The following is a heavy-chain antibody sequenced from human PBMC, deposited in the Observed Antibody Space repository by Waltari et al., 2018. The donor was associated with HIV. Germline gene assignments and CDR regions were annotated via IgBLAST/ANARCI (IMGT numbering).Heavy chain of an antibody. CDR3: VREKKGIGVYYAMDV. Sequence: QVQLVQSGAEVKKPGASVKVSCKSSGYTFRTFSMTWVRQAPGQRLECMGWINAGNGNTKYSQNFQDRVTITRDTSASTAYMELSSLRSEDTALYYCVREKKGIGVYYAMDVWGQGTAVTVSS. V-gene: IGHV1-3*01. CDR2: INAGNGNT. CDR1: GYTFRTFS. D-gene: IGHD3-22*01. J-gene: IGHJ6*02.